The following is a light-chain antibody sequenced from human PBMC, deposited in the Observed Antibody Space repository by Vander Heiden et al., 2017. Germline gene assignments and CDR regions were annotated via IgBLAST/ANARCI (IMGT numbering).Light chain of an antibody. V-gene: IGKV1-5*01. CDR2: DAS. CDR3: LQDNGYPWT. J-gene: IGKJ1*01. CDR1: QIISSW. Sequence: DIQMTQSPSTLSASVGDRVTITCRASQIISSWLAWYQQKAGKAPKLLIYDASRLESGVPSRFRGSGSGTEFTLTMSILQPDDFTTYYCLQDNGYPWTFGQGTKVEIK.